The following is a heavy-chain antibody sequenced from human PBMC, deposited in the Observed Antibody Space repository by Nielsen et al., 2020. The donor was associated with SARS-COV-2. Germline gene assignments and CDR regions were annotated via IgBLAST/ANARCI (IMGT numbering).Heavy chain of an antibody. CDR2: IYYSGSS. Sequence: SETLSLTCTVSGGSITSSRSYYWSWIRQAPGKGLEWIGHIYYSGSSSYNPSLKSRVTISVDTSKKQFSLKLRSVTAADTAMYYCARRDVYWYFDLWGRGSQVTVSS. J-gene: IGHJ2*01. CDR3: ARRDVYWYFDL. CDR1: GGSITSSRSYY. V-gene: IGHV4-61*05.